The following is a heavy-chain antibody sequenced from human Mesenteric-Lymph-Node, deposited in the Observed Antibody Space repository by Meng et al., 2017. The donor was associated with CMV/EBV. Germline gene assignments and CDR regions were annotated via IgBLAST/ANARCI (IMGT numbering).Heavy chain of an antibody. Sequence: KASGGTFSTDAISRVRQAPGQGREWMGGSRPMSGREKYEQKYKDRVTITADESTSTAYMELSRLRSEDTAVYYCARGYGSGNYYYHYWGQGTLVTVSS. CDR1: GGTFSTDA. CDR3: ARGYGSGNYYYHY. CDR2: SRPMSGRE. V-gene: IGHV1-69*01. D-gene: IGHD3-10*01. J-gene: IGHJ4*02.